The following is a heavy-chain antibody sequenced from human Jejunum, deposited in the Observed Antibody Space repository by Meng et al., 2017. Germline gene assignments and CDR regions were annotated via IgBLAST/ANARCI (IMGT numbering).Heavy chain of an antibody. V-gene: IGHV4-31*03. CDR2: ISSSGST. CDR3: ATQNNYDSSGYYWEY. CDR1: GGPIVSGTYY. D-gene: IGHD3-22*01. Sequence: SETLSLTCTVSGGPIVSGTYYWSWIRQHPEKGLEWIGYISSSGSTYYNPSLKSRVTMSIDTSKNQFSLKLTSVTAADTALYYCATQNNYDSSGYYWEYWGQGTLVTVSS. J-gene: IGHJ4*02.